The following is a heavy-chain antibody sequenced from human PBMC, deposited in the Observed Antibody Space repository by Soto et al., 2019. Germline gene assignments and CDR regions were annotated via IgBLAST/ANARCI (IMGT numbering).Heavy chain of an antibody. CDR3: ARENGGSHYYDSSGYITHFAY. V-gene: IGHV3-48*02. CDR2: ISSSSSTI. D-gene: IGHD3-22*01. Sequence: PGGSLRLSCAASGFTFSSYSMNWVRQAPGKGLEWVSYISSSSSTIYYADSVKGRFTISRDNAKNSLYLQMNSLRDEDTAVYYCARENGGSHYYDSSGYITHFAYWGQGTLVTVSS. J-gene: IGHJ4*02. CDR1: GFTFSSYS.